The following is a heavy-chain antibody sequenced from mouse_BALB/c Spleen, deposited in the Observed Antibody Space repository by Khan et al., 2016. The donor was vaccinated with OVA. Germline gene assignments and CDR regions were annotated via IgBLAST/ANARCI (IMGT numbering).Heavy chain of an antibody. Sequence: QVRLQQSGAELAKPGASVEMSCKASGYTFTTYWMHWVKQRPGQGLEWIGYIDPSTGYTEYNQKFKDKATLTADKSSSTAYMQLNCLTSEDSAVYYSTRREIYGIFTYWGQGTLVTVSA. J-gene: IGHJ3*01. D-gene: IGHD2-1*01. CDR1: GYTFTTYW. V-gene: IGHV1-7*01. CDR3: TRREIYGIFTY. CDR2: IDPSTGYT.